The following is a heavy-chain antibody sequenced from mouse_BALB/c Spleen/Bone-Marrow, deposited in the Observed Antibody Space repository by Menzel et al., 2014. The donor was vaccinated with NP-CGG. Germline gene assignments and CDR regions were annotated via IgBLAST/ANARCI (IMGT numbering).Heavy chain of an antibody. CDR1: GYAFTSYL. V-gene: IGHV1-54*01. Sequence: QVQLQQPGAELVRPGTSVKVSCKASGYAFTSYLIEWIKQRPGQGLEWIGVINPGSGGANYNEKFKGKATLTADKSSSTAYMQISSLTSDDSAVYFCAREWTARTPSYWGQGTALTGSS. D-gene: IGHD3-2*01. CDR2: INPGSGGA. CDR3: AREWTARTPSY. J-gene: IGHJ2*01.